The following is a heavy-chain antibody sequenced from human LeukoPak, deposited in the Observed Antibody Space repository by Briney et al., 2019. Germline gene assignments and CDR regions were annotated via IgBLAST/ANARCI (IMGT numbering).Heavy chain of an antibody. Sequence: GASVEVSSTASVYTFTPYYIHWVRQAPGRGLEWMGWINPNSGGTNYAQKFQGWVTMTRDTSISTAYMELSRLTSDDTAVYYCASSGSGIAAVGTADYFNYRGQGALVTVSS. CDR3: ASSGSGIAAVGTADYFNY. J-gene: IGHJ4*02. D-gene: IGHD6-13*01. CDR1: VYTFTPYY. CDR2: INPNSGGT. V-gene: IGHV1-2*04.